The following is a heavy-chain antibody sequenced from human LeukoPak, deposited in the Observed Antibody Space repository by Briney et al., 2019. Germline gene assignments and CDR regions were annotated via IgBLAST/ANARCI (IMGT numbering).Heavy chain of an antibody. CDR2: IISTSSYI. J-gene: IGHJ5*02. V-gene: IGHV3-21*01. D-gene: IGHD6-19*01. Sequence: PGGSLRLSCAASGFTFSSYSMNWVRQAPGKGLEWVASIISTSSYIYYADSVQGRFTISRDNAKNSLYLKMNSLRAEDTAVYYCVAGTSGNWFDPWGQGTLVTVS. CDR3: VAGTSGNWFDP. CDR1: GFTFSSYS.